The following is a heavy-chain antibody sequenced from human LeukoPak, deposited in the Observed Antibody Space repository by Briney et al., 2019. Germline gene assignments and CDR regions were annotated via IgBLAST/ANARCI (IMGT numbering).Heavy chain of an antibody. CDR3: ARGYGSGSYLTH. D-gene: IGHD3-10*01. J-gene: IGHJ4*02. V-gene: IGHV4-30-2*01. CDR1: GGSISSGGYY. Sequence: SETLSLTCTVSGGSISSGGYYWSWIPQPPGKGLEWIGYIYHSGSTYYNPSLKSRVTISVDRSKNQFSLKLSSVTAADTAVYYCARGYGSGSYLTHWGQGTLVTVSS. CDR2: IYHSGST.